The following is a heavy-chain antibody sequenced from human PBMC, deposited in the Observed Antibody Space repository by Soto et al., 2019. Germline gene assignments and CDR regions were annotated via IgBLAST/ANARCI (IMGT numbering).Heavy chain of an antibody. V-gene: IGHV4-34*01. CDR3: ARHQDSYYKDHFDY. D-gene: IGHD3-10*01. CDR1: GGSFSGYY. Sequence: SETLSLTCAVYGGSFSGYYWSWIRQPPGKGLEWIGEINHNGSTNYNPSLKSRVTISVDTSKNQFSLKLSSVTAADTAVYYCARHQDSYYKDHFDYWGQGALVTVSS. CDR2: INHNGST. J-gene: IGHJ4*02.